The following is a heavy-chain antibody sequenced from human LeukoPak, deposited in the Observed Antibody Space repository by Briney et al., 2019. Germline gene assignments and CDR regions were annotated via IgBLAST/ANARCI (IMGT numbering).Heavy chain of an antibody. J-gene: IGHJ5*02. Sequence: ASVKVSCKASGGTFSSYAISWVRQAPGQGLEWMGGIIPIFGTANYAQKFQGGVTITADESTSTAYMELSSLRSEDTAVYYCARVLAATGWFDPWGQGTLVTVSS. CDR1: GGTFSSYA. D-gene: IGHD2-15*01. CDR3: ARVLAATGWFDP. V-gene: IGHV1-69*13. CDR2: IIPIFGTA.